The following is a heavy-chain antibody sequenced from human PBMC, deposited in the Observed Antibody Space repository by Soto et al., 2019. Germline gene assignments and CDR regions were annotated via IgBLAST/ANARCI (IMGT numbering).Heavy chain of an antibody. D-gene: IGHD3-22*01. CDR1: GFSLTTTGVG. J-gene: IGHJ4*02. Sequence: QIALQESGPTVVKPTQTLTLTCTFSGFSLTTTGVGVGWIRHAPGKALGWLAMVYWNDERRYSPSLKSRLTITQDTSKNQVVLKMTYMDPVDTATYFCAHYDSSGYFSHFDSWGQGTLVTVSS. V-gene: IGHV2-5*01. CDR3: AHYDSSGYFSHFDS. CDR2: VYWNDER.